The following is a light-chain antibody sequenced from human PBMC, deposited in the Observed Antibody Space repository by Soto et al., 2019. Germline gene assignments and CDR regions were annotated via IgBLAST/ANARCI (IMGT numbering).Light chain of an antibody. CDR2: DGN. CDR3: CSYAGNSDVV. J-gene: IGLJ2*01. Sequence: QSALTQPASVSGSPGQSITISCTGTSANVGTYNLVSWYQQHPGKAPKLIIYDGNKRPSGVSTRFSGSKSGNTASLTISGLQAADEAEYHCCSYAGNSDVVFAGRTKLTVL. CDR1: SANVGTYNL. V-gene: IGLV2-23*01.